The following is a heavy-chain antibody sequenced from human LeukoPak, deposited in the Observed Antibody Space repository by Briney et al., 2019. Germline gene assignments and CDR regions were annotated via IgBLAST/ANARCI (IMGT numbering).Heavy chain of an antibody. Sequence: GESLKISCKASGYRFTSYWIGWVRQMPGKGLEWMGIIYPGDSDTRYSPSFQGQVTISADKSIGTAYLQWSSLKASDTAMHYCARPEEHGDYVHDAFDIWGQGTMVTVSS. V-gene: IGHV5-51*01. CDR2: IYPGDSDT. D-gene: IGHD4-17*01. J-gene: IGHJ3*02. CDR3: ARPEEHGDYVHDAFDI. CDR1: GYRFTSYW.